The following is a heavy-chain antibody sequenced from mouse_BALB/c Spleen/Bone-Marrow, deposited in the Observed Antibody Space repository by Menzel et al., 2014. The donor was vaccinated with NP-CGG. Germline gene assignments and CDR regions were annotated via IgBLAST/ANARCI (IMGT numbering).Heavy chain of an antibody. V-gene: IGHV1S137*01. J-gene: IGHJ3*01. CDR2: ISTYYGDA. CDR1: GYTFTDYA. Sequence: QVQLQQSGAELVRPGVSVKISCKGSGYTFTDYAMHWVKQSHAKSLEWIGVISTYYGDASYNQKFKGKATMTVDKSSSTAYMELARLTSEDSAIYYCAGGGSTMITTFAYWGQGTLVTVSA. CDR3: AGGGSTMITTFAY. D-gene: IGHD2-4*01.